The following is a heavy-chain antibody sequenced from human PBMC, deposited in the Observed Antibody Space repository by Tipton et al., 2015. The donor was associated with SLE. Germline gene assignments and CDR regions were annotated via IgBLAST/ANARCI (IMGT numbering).Heavy chain of an antibody. Sequence: NLSLTCAVYGGSFSGYYWSWIRQPPGKGLEWIGEINHSGSTNYNPSLKSRVTISVDTSKNQFSLKLSSVTAADTAVYYCAGGSLTGDFDYWGQGTLVTVSS. CDR1: GGSFSGYY. J-gene: IGHJ4*02. V-gene: IGHV4-34*01. D-gene: IGHD7-27*01. CDR2: INHSGST. CDR3: AGGSLTGDFDY.